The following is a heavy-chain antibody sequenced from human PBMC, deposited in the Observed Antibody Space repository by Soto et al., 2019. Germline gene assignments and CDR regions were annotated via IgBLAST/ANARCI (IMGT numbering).Heavy chain of an antibody. CDR2: VSSGGTTM. J-gene: IGHJ4*02. V-gene: IGHV3-11*01. Sequence: GGSLRLSCAASGFTFSDYYMSWIRQAPGKGLEWLSYVSSGGTTMDYADSVKGRLTISRDNAKNTLFLQMNSLRAEDTAVYYCAKDRRAYCGGGSCTTRLSFDYWGQGALVTVSS. D-gene: IGHD2-15*01. CDR3: AKDRRAYCGGGSCTTRLSFDY. CDR1: GFTFSDYY.